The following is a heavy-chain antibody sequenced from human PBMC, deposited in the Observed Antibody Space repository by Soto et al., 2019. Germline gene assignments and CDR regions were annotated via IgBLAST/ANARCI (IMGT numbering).Heavy chain of an antibody. CDR1: GSSVSSGDYY. V-gene: IGHV4-30-4*01. CDR3: ARDPYQDDGDCYYYYALDS. D-gene: IGHD4-17*01. J-gene: IGHJ6*02. CDR2: IYYIGGH. Sequence: PSETLSLTCSVSGSSVSSGDYYWSWIRQPPAKGLEWIGYIYYIGGHYYNPSLQSRVTISMDTSKNQVSLNLTSVTAADTAVYFCARDPYQDDGDCYYYYALDSWGRGLTVTVSS.